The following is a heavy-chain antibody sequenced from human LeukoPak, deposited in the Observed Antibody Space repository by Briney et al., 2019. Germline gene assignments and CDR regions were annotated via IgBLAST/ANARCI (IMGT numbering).Heavy chain of an antibody. CDR3: ARGRGLYDYVWGSYRLYYFDY. CDR2: MNPNSGNT. V-gene: IGHV1-8*01. CDR1: GYTFTSYD. D-gene: IGHD3-16*02. J-gene: IGHJ4*02. Sequence: GASVKVSCKASGYTFTSYDINWVRQATGQGLEWMGWMNPNSGNTGYAQKFQGRVTTTRNTSISTAYMELSSLRSEDTAVYYCARGRGLYDYVWGSYRLYYFDYWGQGTLVTVSS.